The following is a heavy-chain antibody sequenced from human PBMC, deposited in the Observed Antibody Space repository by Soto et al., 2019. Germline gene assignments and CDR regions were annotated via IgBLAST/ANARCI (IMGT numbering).Heavy chain of an antibody. D-gene: IGHD6-13*01. CDR2: IFHTGST. J-gene: IGHJ4*02. CDR3: ARVAAEKFFAH. CDR1: NYSISSGYY. V-gene: IGHV4-38-2*01. Sequence: PSETLSLTCAVSNYSISSGYYWGWIRQPPEKGLEYIGSIFHTGSTYYNPSLKSRVIISVDTSKNHFSLSLNSVTAADPAVYFCARVAAEKFFAHWGQGTLVTVSS.